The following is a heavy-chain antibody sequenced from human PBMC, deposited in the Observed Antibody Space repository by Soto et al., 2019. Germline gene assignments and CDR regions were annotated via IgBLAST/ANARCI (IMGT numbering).Heavy chain of an antibody. CDR1: GFTFSSYA. CDR2: ISGSGGST. CDR3: AKVPAYYDFWSGPPPPYFDP. V-gene: IGHV3-23*01. Sequence: GGSLRLSCAASGFTFSSYAMSWVRQAPGKGLEWVSAISGSGGSTYYADSVKGRFTISRDNSKNTLYLQMNSLRAEDTAVYYCAKVPAYYDFWSGPPPPYFDPWGQGTLVTVSS. J-gene: IGHJ5*02. D-gene: IGHD3-3*01.